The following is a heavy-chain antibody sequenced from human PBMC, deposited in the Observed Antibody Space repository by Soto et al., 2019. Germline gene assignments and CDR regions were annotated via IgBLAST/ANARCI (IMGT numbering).Heavy chain of an antibody. CDR3: AKESGPGLYDY. J-gene: IGHJ4*02. CDR2: ISGSSSTI. D-gene: IGHD2-15*01. V-gene: IGHV3-48*01. CDR1: GFTFSSYS. Sequence: GGSLRLSCAASGFTFSSYSMNWVRQAPGKGLEWVSYISGSSSTIYYADSVKGRFTISRDNSKNTLYLQMNSLRAEDTAVYYCAKESGPGLYDYWGQGTLVTVSS.